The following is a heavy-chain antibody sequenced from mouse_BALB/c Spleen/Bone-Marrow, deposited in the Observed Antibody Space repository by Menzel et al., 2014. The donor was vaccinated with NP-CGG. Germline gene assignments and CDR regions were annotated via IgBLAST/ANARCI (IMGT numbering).Heavy chain of an antibody. CDR2: IYPYNGGT. D-gene: IGHD2-3*01. V-gene: IGHV1S29*02. CDR1: GYTFSDYN. Sequence: VQLQQSGPELVKPGASVKISCKASGYTFSDYNMHWVKQSHGKSLEWIGNIYPYNGGTGYNQQFKRNATLTVDNSSSTAYMELRSLTSEDSAFYHCARGWLLSWFAYWGQGTLVTVSA. CDR3: ARGWLLSWFAY. J-gene: IGHJ3*01.